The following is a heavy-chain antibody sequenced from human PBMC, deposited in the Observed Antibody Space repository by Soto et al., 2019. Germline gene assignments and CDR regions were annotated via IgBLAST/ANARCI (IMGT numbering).Heavy chain of an antibody. J-gene: IGHJ6*02. CDR1: GDTLSNPL. Sequence: QVQLVQSGAEVREPGASVKASCKASGDTLSNPLFHWVRQAPGQGLEWMGVINPSRGRTFYAQTFQGRVTMTSDPSTNTIYMELRSLRSEDSAIYYCARVGDRAGHSHLDLYYYALAVWGHGTSVTVSS. CDR3: ARVGDRAGHSHLDLYYYALAV. D-gene: IGHD2-15*01. V-gene: IGHV1-46*01. CDR2: INPSRGRT.